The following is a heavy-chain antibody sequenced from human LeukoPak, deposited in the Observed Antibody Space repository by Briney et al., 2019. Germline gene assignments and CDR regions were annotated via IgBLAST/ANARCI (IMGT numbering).Heavy chain of an antibody. J-gene: IGHJ5*02. V-gene: IGHV3-23*01. CDR3: AKAPGSGSYYNL. CDR1: GFTFSSYA. Sequence: GGSLRLSCAASGFTFSSYAMSWVRQAPGEGLEWVSAISGSGGSTYYADSVKGRFTISRDNSKNTLYLQMNSLRAEDTAVYFCAKAPGSGSYYNLWGQGTLVTVSS. CDR2: ISGSGGST. D-gene: IGHD3-10*01.